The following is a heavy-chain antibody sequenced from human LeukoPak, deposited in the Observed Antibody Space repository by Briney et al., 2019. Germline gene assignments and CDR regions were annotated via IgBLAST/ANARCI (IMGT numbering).Heavy chain of an antibody. Sequence: PSETLSLTCTVSGGSISGYYWSWIRQPPGKGLEWIGYIYYTGSTNYNPSLKGRVSISVDTSKNQFSLKLSSVTAADTAVYYCARVNYFDSSGYFYEEFWGQGTLVTVSS. CDR2: IYYTGST. V-gene: IGHV4-59*01. CDR3: ARVNYFDSSGYFYEEF. J-gene: IGHJ4*02. D-gene: IGHD3-22*01. CDR1: GGSISGYY.